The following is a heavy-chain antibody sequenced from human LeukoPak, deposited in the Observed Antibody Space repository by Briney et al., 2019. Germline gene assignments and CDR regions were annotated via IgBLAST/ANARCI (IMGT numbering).Heavy chain of an antibody. V-gene: IGHV4-38-2*01. Sequence: SETLSLTCAVSGYSISSGYYWGWIRQPPGKGLEWIGSIYHSGSTYYNPSLKSRVTISVDTSKNQFSLKLSPVTAADTAVYYCARGPHEYSSGWYGLDYWGQGTLVTVSS. D-gene: IGHD6-19*01. CDR3: ARGPHEYSSGWYGLDY. CDR1: GYSISSGYY. J-gene: IGHJ4*02. CDR2: IYHSGST.